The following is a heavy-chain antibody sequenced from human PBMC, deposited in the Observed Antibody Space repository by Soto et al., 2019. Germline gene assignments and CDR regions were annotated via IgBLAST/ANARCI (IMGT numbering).Heavy chain of an antibody. V-gene: IGHV1-24*01. CDR2: FDPEDGET. J-gene: IGHJ6*03. CDR1: GYTLTELS. Sequence: ASVKVSCKVSGYTLTELSMHWVRQAPGKGLEWMGGFDPEDGETIYAQKFQGRVTMTEDTSTDTAYMELSSLRSEDTAVYYCATASDFWSGYPPLYYMDVWGKGTTVTVSS. CDR3: ATASDFWSGYPPLYYMDV. D-gene: IGHD3-3*01.